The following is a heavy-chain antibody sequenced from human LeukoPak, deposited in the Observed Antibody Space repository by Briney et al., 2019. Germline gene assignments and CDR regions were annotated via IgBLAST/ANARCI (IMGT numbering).Heavy chain of an antibody. J-gene: IGHJ4*02. Sequence: SETLSLTCTVSGYSISSGYYWGWIRQPPGKGLEWIGSIYHSGSTYYNPSLKSRVTISVDTSKNQFSLKLSSVTAADTAVYYCARGDYDFWSGYYYWGQGTLVTVSS. CDR3: ARGDYDFWSGYYY. D-gene: IGHD3-3*01. CDR1: GYSISSGYY. CDR2: IYHSGST. V-gene: IGHV4-38-2*02.